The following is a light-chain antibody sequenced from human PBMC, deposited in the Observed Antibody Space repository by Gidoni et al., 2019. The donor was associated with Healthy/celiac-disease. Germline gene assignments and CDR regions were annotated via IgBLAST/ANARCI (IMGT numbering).Light chain of an antibody. CDR1: SSDVGGYNY. CDR2: EVS. CDR3: SSYTSSSTYV. V-gene: IGLV2-14*01. Sequence: QSALNQPASVSGSPGQSITISCTGTSSDVGGYNYVSWYQQHPGKAPKLMIYEVSNRPSWVSNRFSGSKSGNTASLTISGLQAEDEADYYCSSYTSSSTYVFGTGTKVTVL. J-gene: IGLJ1*01.